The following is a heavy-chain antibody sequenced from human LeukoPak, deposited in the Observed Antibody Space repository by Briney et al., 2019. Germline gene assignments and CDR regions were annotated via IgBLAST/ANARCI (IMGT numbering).Heavy chain of an antibody. D-gene: IGHD1-1*01. CDR1: GFTSSRYS. J-gene: IGHJ4*02. Sequence: GGSLRLSCTTSGFTSSRYSMNWVRQAPGKGLEWISHISSSSSNIQYADSVKGRFTISRDNARNSLYLQMNNLRAEDTAVYHCARGDGDDNWLIDYWGQGTLVTVSS. V-gene: IGHV3-48*04. CDR3: ARGDGDDNWLIDY. CDR2: ISSSSSNI.